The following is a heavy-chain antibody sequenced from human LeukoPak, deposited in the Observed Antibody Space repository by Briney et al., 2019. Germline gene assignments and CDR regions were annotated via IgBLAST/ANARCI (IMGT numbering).Heavy chain of an antibody. CDR1: GGSFSGYY. CDR3: ARAWYLDY. V-gene: IGHV4-34*01. Sequence: SETLSLTCAVYGGSFSGYYWSSIRQPPGKGLEWIGEINHSGSTNYNPSLKSRVTISVDTSKNQFSLKLSSVTAADTAVYYCARAWYLDYWGQGTLVTVSS. CDR2: INHSGST. J-gene: IGHJ4*02.